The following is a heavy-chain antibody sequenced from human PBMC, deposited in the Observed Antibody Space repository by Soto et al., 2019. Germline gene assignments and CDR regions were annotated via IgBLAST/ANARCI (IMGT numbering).Heavy chain of an antibody. J-gene: IGHJ6*02. V-gene: IGHV4-31*03. CDR1: GVSVSSAGYY. D-gene: IGHD2-21*01. Sequence: SETLSLTCTVTGVSVSSAGYYWTWIRQHPGKGLEWIGYISYSGSTYYNPSLKSRVTISVDTSKSQFSLKLNSVTAADTAVYYCARFVNYYYYGMDVWGQGTTVTVSS. CDR2: ISYSGST. CDR3: ARFVNYYYYGMDV.